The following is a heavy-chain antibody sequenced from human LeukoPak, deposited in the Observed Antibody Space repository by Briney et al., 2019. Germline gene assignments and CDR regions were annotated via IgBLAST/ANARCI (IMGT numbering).Heavy chain of an antibody. J-gene: IGHJ4*02. Sequence: SETLSLTCTVSGGSISSYYWSWIRQPPGKGLEWIGYIYYSGSTNYNPSLKSRVTISVDTSKNQFSLKLSSVTAADTAVYYCAKIPTTPGSYYVRFFDYWGQGTLVTVSS. D-gene: IGHD1-26*01. CDR2: IYYSGST. V-gene: IGHV4-59*08. CDR1: GGSISSYY. CDR3: AKIPTTPGSYYVRFFDY.